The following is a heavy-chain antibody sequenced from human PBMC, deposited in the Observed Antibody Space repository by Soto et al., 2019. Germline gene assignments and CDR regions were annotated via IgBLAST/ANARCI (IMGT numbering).Heavy chain of an antibody. V-gene: IGHV4-31*03. J-gene: IGHJ4*02. CDR2: IYYSGST. D-gene: IGHD4-17*01. Sequence: QVQLQESGPGLVKPSQTLSLTCTVSGGSISSGGYYWSWIRQHPGKGLEWIGYIYYSGSTYYNPSLKSRVTISGDTSKNQFSLKLSAVTAADTAVYYCARDVSGYGDYLEAAAMMYFDYWGQGTLVTVSS. CDR3: ARDVSGYGDYLEAAAMMYFDY. CDR1: GGSISSGGYY.